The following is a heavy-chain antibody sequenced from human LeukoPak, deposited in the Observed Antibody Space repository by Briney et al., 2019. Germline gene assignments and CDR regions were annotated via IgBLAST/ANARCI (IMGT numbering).Heavy chain of an antibody. CDR1: GGSISSYY. J-gene: IGHJ5*02. Sequence: SETLSLTCSVSGGSISSYYWSWIRQPAGKGLEWIGRIYTSGSTNYNPSLKSRVTISVDTSKNQFSLKLSSMTAADTAVYYCAREGSGSSYPFDPWGQGTLVTVSS. CDR3: AREGSGSSYPFDP. D-gene: IGHD6-19*01. V-gene: IGHV4-4*07. CDR2: IYTSGST.